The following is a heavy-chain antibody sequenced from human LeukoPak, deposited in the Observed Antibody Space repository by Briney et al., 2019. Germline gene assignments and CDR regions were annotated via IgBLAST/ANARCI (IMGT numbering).Heavy chain of an antibody. CDR2: IYHSGGT. D-gene: IGHD1-26*01. CDR1: GYSISSGYY. V-gene: IGHV4-38-2*02. J-gene: IGHJ4*02. CDR3: ARLRRVGATPFDY. Sequence: SETLSLTCTVSGYSISSGYYWGWIRQPPGKGLEWIGSIYHSGGTYYNPSLKSRVTISVDTSKNQFSLKLSSVTAADTAVYYCARLRRVGATPFDYWGQGTLVTVSS.